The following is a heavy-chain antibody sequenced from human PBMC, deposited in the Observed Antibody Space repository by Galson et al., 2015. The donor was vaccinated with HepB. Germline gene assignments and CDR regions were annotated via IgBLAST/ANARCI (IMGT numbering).Heavy chain of an antibody. V-gene: IGHV3-66*02. CDR3: ARVSVAARDYFDY. D-gene: IGHD2-15*01. Sequence: LRLSCAASGFTVSSNYMSWVRQAPGKGLEWVSVIYSGGSTYYADSVKGRFTISRDNSKNTLYLQMNSLRAEDTAVYYCARVSVAARDYFDYWGQGTLVTVSS. CDR1: GFTVSSNY. CDR2: IYSGGST. J-gene: IGHJ4*02.